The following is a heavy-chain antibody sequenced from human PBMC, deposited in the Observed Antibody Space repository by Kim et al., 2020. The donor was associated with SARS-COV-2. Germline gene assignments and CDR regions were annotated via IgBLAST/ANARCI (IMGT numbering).Heavy chain of an antibody. D-gene: IGHD1-26*01. Sequence: ADSVKGRFTISRDNAKNTLYLQMNSLRAEDTAVYYCARDRVEVGADTPLYWGQGTLVTVSS. J-gene: IGHJ4*02. V-gene: IGHV3-74*01. CDR3: ARDRVEVGADTPLY.